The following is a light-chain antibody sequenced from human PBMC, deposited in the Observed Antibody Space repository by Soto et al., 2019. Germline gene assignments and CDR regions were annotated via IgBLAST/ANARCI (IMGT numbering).Light chain of an antibody. J-gene: IGKJ4*01. CDR2: GAS. CDR3: QQYNNWPSLLT. CDR1: QSVSSN. Sequence: EIVMTQSPATLSVSPGERATLSCRASQSVSSNLAWYQQKPGQAPRLLIYGASTRGTGIPARFSGSGSGTEFTLTISSLQSEDFAVYYCQQYNNWPSLLTFGGGTKVEIK. V-gene: IGKV3-15*01.